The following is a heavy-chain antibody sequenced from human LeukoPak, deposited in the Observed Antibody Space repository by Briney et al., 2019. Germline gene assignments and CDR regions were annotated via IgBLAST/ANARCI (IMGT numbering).Heavy chain of an antibody. Sequence: SVKVSCKASGGTFSSYAISWVRQAPGQGLEWMGRIIPILGIANYAQKFQGRVTITADKSTSTAYMELSSLRSEDTAVYYCARRVAVPAADYYYYGMDVWGQGTTVTVSS. J-gene: IGHJ6*02. D-gene: IGHD2-2*01. V-gene: IGHV1-69*04. CDR2: IIPILGIA. CDR1: GGTFSSYA. CDR3: ARRVAVPAADYYYYGMDV.